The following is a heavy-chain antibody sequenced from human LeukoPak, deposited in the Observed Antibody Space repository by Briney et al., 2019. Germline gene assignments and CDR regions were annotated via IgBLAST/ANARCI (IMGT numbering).Heavy chain of an antibody. CDR3: ARGVYNYYGSGVPYAFDI. CDR1: GGSISGSSSY. Sequence: SETLSLTCTVSGGSISGSSSYWGWIRQPPGEGLEWIGYIYYSGSTNYNPSLKSRVTISVDTSKNQFSLKLSSVTAADTAVYYCARGVYNYYGSGVPYAFDIWGQGTMVTVSS. V-gene: IGHV4-61*05. D-gene: IGHD3-10*01. J-gene: IGHJ3*02. CDR2: IYYSGST.